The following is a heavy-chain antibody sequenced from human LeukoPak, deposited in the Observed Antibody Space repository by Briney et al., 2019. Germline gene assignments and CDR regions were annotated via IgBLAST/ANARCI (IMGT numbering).Heavy chain of an antibody. V-gene: IGHV4-39*07. CDR1: GGSISSSSYY. J-gene: IGHJ4*02. D-gene: IGHD4-17*01. Sequence: KPSETLSLTCTVSGGSISSSSYYWGWIRQPPGKGLEWIGSIYYSGSTYYNPSLKSRVTISVDTSKNQFSLKLSSVTAADTAVYYCASASWDYGRPFDYWGQGTLVTVSS. CDR3: ASASWDYGRPFDY. CDR2: IYYSGST.